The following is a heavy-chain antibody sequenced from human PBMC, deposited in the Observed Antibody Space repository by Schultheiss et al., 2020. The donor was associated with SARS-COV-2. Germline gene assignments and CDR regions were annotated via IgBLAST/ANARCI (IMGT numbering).Heavy chain of an antibody. CDR3: AREYSSSYYYYYYMDV. Sequence: SETLSLTCTVSGGSVSSGSYYWSWIRQPPGKGLEWVGYIYDSGTTNYNPALRSRATISVDTSKNQFSLKLSSLTAADTAVFYCAREYSSSYYYYYYMDVWGKGTTVTVSS. V-gene: IGHV4-61*01. D-gene: IGHD6-6*01. CDR1: GGSVSSGSYY. CDR2: IYDSGTT. J-gene: IGHJ6*03.